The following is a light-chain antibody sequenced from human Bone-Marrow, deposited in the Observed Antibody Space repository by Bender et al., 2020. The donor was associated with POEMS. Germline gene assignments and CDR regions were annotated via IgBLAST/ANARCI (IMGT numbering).Light chain of an antibody. CDR2: YDD. Sequence: QSVVTQPPSLSEAPRQRVTISCSGSSPSIAGSYISWYQQLPGEAPKLLIYYDDLLTPGVSDRFSASKSGTSASLAISELQSEDEALYYCSAWDDSLSGWVFGGGTKLTVL. V-gene: IGLV1-36*01. CDR3: SAWDDSLSGWV. J-gene: IGLJ3*02. CDR1: SPSIAGSY.